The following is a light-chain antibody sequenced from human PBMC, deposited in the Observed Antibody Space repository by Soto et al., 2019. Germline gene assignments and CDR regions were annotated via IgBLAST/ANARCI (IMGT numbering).Light chain of an antibody. Sequence: QSVLAQPPSVSVAPGQTVTISCSGSSSNIGNNYVSWYQQVPGAAPKLLIYDSNKRPSGIPERFSASKSGTSATLAITGLQTGDEADYYCGAWDGSLRLYVFGSGTKVP. CDR1: SSNIGNNY. CDR3: GAWDGSLRLYV. V-gene: IGLV1-51*01. J-gene: IGLJ1*01. CDR2: DSN.